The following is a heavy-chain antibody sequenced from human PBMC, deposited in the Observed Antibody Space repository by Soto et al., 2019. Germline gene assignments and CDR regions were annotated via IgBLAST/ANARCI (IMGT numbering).Heavy chain of an antibody. D-gene: IGHD6-6*01. CDR1: GYTFTSYY. V-gene: IGHV1-46*01. CDR3: AKNLPDLWSSSSYYFDY. Sequence: GASVKVSCKASGYTFTSYYMHWVRQAPGQGLEWMGIINPSGGSTSYAQKFQGRVTMTRDTSTSTVYMELSSLRSEDTAVYHCAKNLPDLWSSSSYYFDYWGQGTLVTVSS. CDR2: INPSGGST. J-gene: IGHJ4*02.